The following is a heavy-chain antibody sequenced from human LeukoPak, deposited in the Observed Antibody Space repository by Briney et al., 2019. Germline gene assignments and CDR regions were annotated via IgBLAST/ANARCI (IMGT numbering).Heavy chain of an antibody. CDR1: GLTFSSYS. V-gene: IGHV3-21*01. Sequence: GGSLRLSCAASGLTFSSYSMNWVRQAPGKGLEWVSSISSSSSYIYYADSVKGRFTISRDNAKNSLYLQMNSLRAEDTAVYYCAREGGIVGAPARFDYWGQGTLVTVSS. CDR2: ISSSSSYI. D-gene: IGHD1-26*01. J-gene: IGHJ4*02. CDR3: AREGGIVGAPARFDY.